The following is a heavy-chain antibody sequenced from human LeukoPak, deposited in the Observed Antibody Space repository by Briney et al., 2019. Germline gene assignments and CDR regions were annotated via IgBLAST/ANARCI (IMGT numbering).Heavy chain of an antibody. CDR2: IYYSGST. D-gene: IGHD3-10*01. Sequence: PSETLSLTCTVSGGSISSSSYYWGWIRQPPGEGLEWIGSIYYSGSTYYNSSLKSRVTISVDTSKNQFSLKLSSVTAADTAVYYCASSPVLLWFGELYWGQGTLVTVSS. V-gene: IGHV4-39*01. CDR3: ASSPVLLWFGELY. J-gene: IGHJ4*02. CDR1: GGSISSSSYY.